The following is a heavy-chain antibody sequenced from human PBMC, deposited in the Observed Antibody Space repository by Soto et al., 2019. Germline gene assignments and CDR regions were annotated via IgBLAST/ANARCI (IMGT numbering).Heavy chain of an antibody. V-gene: IGHV1-3*01. CDR2: INAGNGNT. Sequence: GASVKVSCKASGYTVTSYAMHWVRQAPGQRLEWMGWINAGNGNTKYSQKFQGRVTITRDTSASTAYMELSSLRSEDTAVYYCARVSGWYYFDYWGQGTQVTVSS. CDR3: ARVSGWYYFDY. D-gene: IGHD6-19*01. J-gene: IGHJ4*02. CDR1: GYTVTSYA.